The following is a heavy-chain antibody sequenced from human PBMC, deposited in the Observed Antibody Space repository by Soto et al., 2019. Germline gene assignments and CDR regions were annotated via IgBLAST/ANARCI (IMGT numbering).Heavy chain of an antibody. CDR1: GGSISSGGYY. J-gene: IGHJ4*02. Sequence: SETLSLTCTVSGGSISSGGYYWSWIRQHPGKGLEWIGYIYYSGSTYYNPSLKSRVTISVDTSKNQFSLKLSSVTAADTAVYYCAGGPYSSSWYAAYFDYWGQGTLVTVSS. CDR3: AGGPYSSSWYAAYFDY. V-gene: IGHV4-31*03. CDR2: IYYSGST. D-gene: IGHD6-13*01.